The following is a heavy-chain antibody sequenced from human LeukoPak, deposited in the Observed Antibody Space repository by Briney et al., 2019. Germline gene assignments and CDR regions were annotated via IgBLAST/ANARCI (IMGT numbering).Heavy chain of an antibody. CDR2: VNSIGGT. CDR1: GGSISTFS. J-gene: IGHJ5*02. Sequence: PETLSLTCTLSGGSISTFSWNWIRQPPGQGLEWIGYVNSIGGTYNNPSLKSRVTVSLDMSKNQFSLKLSSATAADTAVYYCARDAGGTWFDPWGEGILVSVSS. V-gene: IGHV4-59*01. CDR3: ARDAGGTWFDP.